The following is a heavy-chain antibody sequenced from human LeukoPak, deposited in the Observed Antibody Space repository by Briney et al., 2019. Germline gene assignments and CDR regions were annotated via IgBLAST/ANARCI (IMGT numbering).Heavy chain of an antibody. D-gene: IGHD3-3*01. CDR2: ISSSGSTI. J-gene: IGHJ3*02. CDR3: ARVMPLYDFWSGYYKGGRDAFVI. Sequence: GGSLRLSCAASGFTFSDYYMSWIRQAPGKGLEWVSYISSSGSTIYYADSVKGRFTISRDNAKNSLYLQMNSLRAEDTAVYYCARVMPLYDFWSGYYKGGRDAFVIWGQGTMVTVSS. CDR1: GFTFSDYY. V-gene: IGHV3-11*01.